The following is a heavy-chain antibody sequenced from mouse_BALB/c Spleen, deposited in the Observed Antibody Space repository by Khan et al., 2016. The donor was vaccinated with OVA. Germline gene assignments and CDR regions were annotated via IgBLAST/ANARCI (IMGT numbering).Heavy chain of an antibody. Sequence: EVKLLESGPGLVKPSQALSLTCTVTGYSITSDYAWNWIRQFPGNRLEWMGYINYSGSTSKKPSLKSRMSLSRDTSKNQLLLPLNSVTTEDTAASYCVRGSSCWGQGTVVAVSA. J-gene: IGHJ3*01. CDR3: VRGSSC. CDR1: GYSITSDYA. CDR2: INYSGST. V-gene: IGHV3-2*02.